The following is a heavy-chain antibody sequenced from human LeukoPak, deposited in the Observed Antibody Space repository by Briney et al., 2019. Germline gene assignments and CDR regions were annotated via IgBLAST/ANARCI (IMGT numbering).Heavy chain of an antibody. V-gene: IGHV4-38-2*02. D-gene: IGHD5-18*01. Sequence: NPSETLSLTCTVSGYSISSGYYWGWIRQPPGKGLEWIGSIYHSGSTYYNPSLKSRVTISVDTSKNQFSLKLSSVTAADTAVYYCARGERGYSYGGAYYWGQGTLVTVSS. CDR3: ARGERGYSYGGAYY. CDR1: GYSISSGYY. CDR2: IYHSGST. J-gene: IGHJ4*02.